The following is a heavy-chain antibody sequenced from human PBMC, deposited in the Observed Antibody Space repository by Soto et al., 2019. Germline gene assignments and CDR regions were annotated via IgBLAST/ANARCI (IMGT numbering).Heavy chain of an antibody. CDR2: ISGSGGST. D-gene: IGHD7-27*01. CDR1: GFTFGDYA. V-gene: IGHV3-23*01. J-gene: IGHJ4*02. Sequence: PGGSLRLSCAASGFTFGDYAMQWVRQAPGKGLEWVSTISGSGGSTYYADAVKGRFTISRDNSMGTLYLQMKSLRVEDTAIYYCAKEVSLGSTVDLGYWGQGXLVTVYS. CDR3: AKEVSLGSTVDLGY.